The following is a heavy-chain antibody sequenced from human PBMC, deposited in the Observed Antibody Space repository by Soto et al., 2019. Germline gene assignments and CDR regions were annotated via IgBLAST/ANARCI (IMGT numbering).Heavy chain of an antibody. CDR2: ISAHNGNT. CDR3: ARGRYGDY. J-gene: IGHJ4*02. CDR1: GYTFTSYG. V-gene: IGHV1-18*01. Sequence: QVHLVQSGAEVEKPGASVKVSCKGSGYTFTSYGITWVRQAPGQGLEWMGWISAHNGNTDYAQRLQGRVTVTRDTSTSTAYMELRSLRSDDTAVYYCARGRYGDYWGQGALVTVSS. D-gene: IGHD1-1*01.